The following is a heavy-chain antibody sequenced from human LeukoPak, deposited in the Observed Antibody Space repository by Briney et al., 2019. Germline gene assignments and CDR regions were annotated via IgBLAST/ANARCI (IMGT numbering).Heavy chain of an antibody. CDR2: ISGSGNTI. D-gene: IGHD4-17*01. V-gene: IGHV3-48*03. J-gene: IGHJ3*02. CDR1: GFTFSSYE. Sequence: GGSLRLSCAASGFTFSSYEMNWVRQAPGKGLEWVSYISGSGNTIHYADSVKGRFTISRDNAKNSLYLQMNSLRAEDTAVYYCARDAEDGDYGNDAFDIWGQGTMVTVSS. CDR3: ARDAEDGDYGNDAFDI.